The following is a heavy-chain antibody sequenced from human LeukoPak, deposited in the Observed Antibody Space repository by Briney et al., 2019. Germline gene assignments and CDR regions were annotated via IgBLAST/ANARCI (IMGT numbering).Heavy chain of an antibody. V-gene: IGHV4-4*02. CDR3: ARHLRPQGSGSYSNRFDY. CDR2: IYHSGST. Sequence: PSGTLSLTCAVSGGSISSSNWWSWVRQPPGKGLEWIGEIYHSGSTNYNPSLKSRVTISVDKSKNQFSLKLSSVTAADTAVYYCARHLRPQGSGSYSNRFDYWGQGTLVTVSS. CDR1: GGSISSSNW. J-gene: IGHJ4*02. D-gene: IGHD3-10*01.